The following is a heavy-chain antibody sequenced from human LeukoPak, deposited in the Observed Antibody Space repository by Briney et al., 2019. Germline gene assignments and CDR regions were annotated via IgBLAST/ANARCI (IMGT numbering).Heavy chain of an antibody. CDR1: GFTFTSSV. J-gene: IGHJ4*02. D-gene: IGHD3-10*01. CDR3: AADRAGSYLRLVY. V-gene: IGHV1-58*01. CDR2: IVVGSGNT. Sequence: GTSVKVSCKASGFTFTSSVVQWVRQARGQRLEWIGWIVVGSGNTNYAQKFQERVTITRDMSTSTAYMELSSLRFEDTAVYYCAADRAGSYLRLVYWGQGTPVTVSS.